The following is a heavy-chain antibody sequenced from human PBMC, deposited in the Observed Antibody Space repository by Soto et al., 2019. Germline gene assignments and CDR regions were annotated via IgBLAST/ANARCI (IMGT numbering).Heavy chain of an antibody. D-gene: IGHD3-22*01. Sequence: EVQLLESGGGLVQPGGSRRLSCAASGFSFNTYAMTWVRQAPGQGLEWVSAISGSGGSTYYADSVKGRFTISRDNSKKTLNLQMNSLRAEDTAVYYCAKSSGRHDSTGYYGYYYYGMDVWGQGTTVTVSS. CDR2: ISGSGGST. V-gene: IGHV3-23*01. CDR3: AKSSGRHDSTGYYGYYYYGMDV. J-gene: IGHJ6*02. CDR1: GFSFNTYA.